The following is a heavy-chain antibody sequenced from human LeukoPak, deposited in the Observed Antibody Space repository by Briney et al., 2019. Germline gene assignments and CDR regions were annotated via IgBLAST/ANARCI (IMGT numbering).Heavy chain of an antibody. D-gene: IGHD1-14*01. V-gene: IGHV4-34*01. Sequence: SETLCLTSAVHDESLNGYYWSWIRQPPGKGLGWIGGMNDSGRTTYNPSLESRATISAERSKNQFSLKLTSLTAADTAVDYCASGSWSRRFAPWGQGTLVTVSS. J-gene: IGHJ5*02. CDR1: DESLNGYY. CDR2: MNDSGRT. CDR3: ASGSWSRRFAP.